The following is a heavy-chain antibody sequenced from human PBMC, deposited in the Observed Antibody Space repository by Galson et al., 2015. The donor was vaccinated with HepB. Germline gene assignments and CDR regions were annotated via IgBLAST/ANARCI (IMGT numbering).Heavy chain of an antibody. Sequence: CKASGGTFSSYAISWVRQAPGQGLEWMGGIIPIFGTANYAQKFQGRVTITADKSTSTAYMELSSLRSEDTAVYYCARGLRPYDSSGAYFDYWGQGTLVTVSS. J-gene: IGHJ4*02. CDR1: GGTFSSYA. CDR3: ARGLRPYDSSGAYFDY. CDR2: IIPIFGTA. D-gene: IGHD3-22*01. V-gene: IGHV1-69*06.